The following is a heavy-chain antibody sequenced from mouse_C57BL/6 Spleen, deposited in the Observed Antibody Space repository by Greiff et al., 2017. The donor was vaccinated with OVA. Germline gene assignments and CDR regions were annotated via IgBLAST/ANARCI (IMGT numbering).Heavy chain of an antibody. D-gene: IGHD2-4*01. CDR3: ARDPYDYDGTLFAY. J-gene: IGHJ3*01. CDR2: ISDGGSYT. CDR1: GFTFSSYA. V-gene: IGHV5-4*01. Sequence: EVKLVESGGGLVKPGGSLKLSCAASGFTFSSYAMSWVRQTPEKRLEWVATISDGGSYTYYPDNVKGRFTISRDNAKNNLYLQMSHLKSEDTAMYYCARDPYDYDGTLFAYWGQGTLVTVSA.